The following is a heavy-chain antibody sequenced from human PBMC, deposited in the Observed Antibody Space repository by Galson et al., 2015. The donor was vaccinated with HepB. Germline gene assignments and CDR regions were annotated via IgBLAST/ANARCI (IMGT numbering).Heavy chain of an antibody. CDR1: GFTFSSYA. V-gene: IGHV3-23*01. J-gene: IGHJ6*02. Sequence: SLRLSCAASGFTFSSYAMSWVRQAPGKGLAWVSAISGSGGSTYYADPVKGRFTISRDNSKNTLYLQMNSLRAEDTAVYYCARAVGYYYYGMDVWGQGTTVTVSS. CDR3: ARAVGYYYYGMDV. CDR2: ISGSGGST. D-gene: IGHD3-16*01.